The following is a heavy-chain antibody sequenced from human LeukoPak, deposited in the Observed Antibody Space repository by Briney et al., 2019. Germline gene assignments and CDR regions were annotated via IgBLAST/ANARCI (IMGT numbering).Heavy chain of an antibody. CDR1: GFTVSSNY. D-gene: IGHD5-18*01. J-gene: IGHJ4*02. Sequence: GGSLRLSCAASGFTVSSNYMSWVRQAPGKGLEWVSVIYSGGSTYYADSVKGRFTISRDNSKNTLYLQMNSMRAEDTAVYYCAARGYSYGFEFDYWGQGTLVTVSS. CDR2: IYSGGST. V-gene: IGHV3-53*01. CDR3: AARGYSYGFEFDY.